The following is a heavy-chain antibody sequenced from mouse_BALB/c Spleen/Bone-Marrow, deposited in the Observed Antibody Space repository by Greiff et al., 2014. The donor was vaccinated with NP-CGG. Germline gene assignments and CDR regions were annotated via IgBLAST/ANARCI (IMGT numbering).Heavy chain of an antibody. V-gene: IGHV14-3*02. CDR1: GFNIKDTY. D-gene: IGHD2-4*01. J-gene: IGHJ2*01. Sequence: VQLKESGAELVKPGASVKLSCTASGFNIKDTYMHWVKQRPEQGLEWIGRIDPANGNTKYDPRFQGKATITADTSSNTAYLQLSSLTSEDTAVYYGARYDYGVYFDYWGQGTTLTVSS. CDR2: IDPANGNT. CDR3: ARYDYGVYFDY.